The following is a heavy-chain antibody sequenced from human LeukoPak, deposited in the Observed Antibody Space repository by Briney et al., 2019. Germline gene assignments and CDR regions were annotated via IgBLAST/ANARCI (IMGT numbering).Heavy chain of an antibody. V-gene: IGHV3-23*01. D-gene: IGHD1-26*01. Sequence: PGGSLRLSCAASGFTFSSYAMSWVRQAPGKGLEGVSAISGSGGSTYYADSVKGRVTITRDNSKNTLYLQMNSLRAEDTAVYYCAKLQIVGATPFDYWGQGTLVTVSS. J-gene: IGHJ4*02. CDR2: ISGSGGST. CDR1: GFTFSSYA. CDR3: AKLQIVGATPFDY.